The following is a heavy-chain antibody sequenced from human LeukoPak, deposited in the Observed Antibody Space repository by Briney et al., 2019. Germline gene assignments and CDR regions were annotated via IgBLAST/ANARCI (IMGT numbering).Heavy chain of an antibody. CDR3: ARTYYDILTGIRDFDY. CDR1: GFPFSDHY. CDR2: TRNKARSYTT. D-gene: IGHD3-9*01. V-gene: IGHV3-72*01. Sequence: GGSLRLSCAGSGFPFSDHYMDWVRQAPGKGLEWVGRTRNKARSYTTDYAASVKGRFTISRDASKNSVYLQMNSLKTEDTAVYYCARTYYDILTGIRDFDYWGQGTLVAVSS. J-gene: IGHJ4*02.